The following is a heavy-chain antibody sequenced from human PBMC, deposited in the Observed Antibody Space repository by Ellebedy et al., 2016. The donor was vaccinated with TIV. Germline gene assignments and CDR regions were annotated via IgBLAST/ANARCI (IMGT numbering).Heavy chain of an antibody. V-gene: IGHV4-34*01. CDR1: GFTFSDYY. J-gene: IGHJ4*02. CDR2: IHPSGST. CDR3: ARGGASFSDY. Sequence: GSLRLSCAASGFTFSDYYMTWIRQPPGRGLEWIGEIHPSGSTTYNSSLQSRVAMSVDTSKSHFSPKLSSVTAADTAVYYCARGGASFSDYWGQGTLVTVSS. D-gene: IGHD1-26*01.